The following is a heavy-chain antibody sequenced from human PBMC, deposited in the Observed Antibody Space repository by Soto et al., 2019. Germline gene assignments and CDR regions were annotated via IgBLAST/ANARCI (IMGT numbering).Heavy chain of an antibody. CDR1: GGSINSYY. Sequence: QVQLQESGPGLVQPSETLSLTCTVSGGSINSYYWTWMRQPPGKGLEWLGFIFDSGITRSRGYTRYHHSLKSRLTISLDQSNNQFSLKLTSMTAADTAVYYCARAPPWTTSTSYYFDYWGQGTLVTVSS. CDR2: IFDSGIT. CDR3: ARAPPWTTSTSYYFDY. V-gene: IGHV4-59*12. J-gene: IGHJ4*02. D-gene: IGHD4-4*01.